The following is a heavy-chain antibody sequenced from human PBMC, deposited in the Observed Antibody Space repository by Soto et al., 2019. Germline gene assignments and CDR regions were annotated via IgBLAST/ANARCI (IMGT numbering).Heavy chain of an antibody. V-gene: IGHV1-18*01. CDR2: ISVYSGYA. J-gene: IGHJ5*02. Sequence: QVQLVQSGPELKKPGASVKVSCKTSGYSFYNSGISWVRQAPGQGLEWMGWISVYSGYAHYAQKFQGRVIMTADTFTSTSYMELRGLRSDDTGMYYCSKNGTTWFAAWGQGTLVTVSS. CDR3: SKNGTTWFAA. D-gene: IGHD1-1*01. CDR1: GYSFYNSG.